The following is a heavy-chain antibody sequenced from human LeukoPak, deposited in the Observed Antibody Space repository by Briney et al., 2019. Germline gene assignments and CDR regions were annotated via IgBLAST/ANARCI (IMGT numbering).Heavy chain of an antibody. V-gene: IGHV4-59*11. Sequence: SETLSLTCTVSGGSISSHYWSWIRQFPGKGLEWIGSIYYSGITSYNPSLKSRVTLSVHKSKNQFSLRLSSVAAADTAVYYCARDQSGAYIFDYWGQGTLVTVSS. D-gene: IGHD1-26*01. CDR1: GGSISSHY. CDR3: ARDQSGAYIFDY. J-gene: IGHJ4*02. CDR2: IYYSGIT.